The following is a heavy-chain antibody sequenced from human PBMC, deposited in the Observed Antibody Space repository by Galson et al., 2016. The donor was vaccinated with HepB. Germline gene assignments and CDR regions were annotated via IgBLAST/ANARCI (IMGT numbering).Heavy chain of an antibody. CDR3: ARDGDVPSDYYDSSGRGYFGY. Sequence: SLRLSCAASGFTFSTYAIHWVRQAPGKGLEWVAVISYDGSHKYYADSVKGRFTISRDNSKDTLYLRMNSLRAEDTAVYYCARDGDVPSDYYDSSGRGYFGYWGQGTLVTVSS. J-gene: IGHJ4*02. V-gene: IGHV3-30*04. CDR2: ISYDGSHK. CDR1: GFTFSTYA. D-gene: IGHD3-22*01.